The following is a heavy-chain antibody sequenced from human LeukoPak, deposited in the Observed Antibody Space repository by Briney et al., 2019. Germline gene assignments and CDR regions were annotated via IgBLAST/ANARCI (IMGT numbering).Heavy chain of an antibody. V-gene: IGHV3-30*02. CDR1: GFTFSSYA. CDR3: ARGDCSGDCYHPLYY. D-gene: IGHD2-21*02. J-gene: IGHJ4*02. Sequence: GGSLRLSCAASGFTFSSYAMHWVRQAPGQGLDWVAFIRNDGSIKYYADSVKGRFTISRDNSKNTLHLQMNSLRTEDTAVYYCARGDCSGDCYHPLYYWGQGSLVTVSS. CDR2: IRNDGSIK.